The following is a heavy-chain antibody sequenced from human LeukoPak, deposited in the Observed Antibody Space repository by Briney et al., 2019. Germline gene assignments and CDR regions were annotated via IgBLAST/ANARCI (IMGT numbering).Heavy chain of an antibody. D-gene: IGHD5-18*01. J-gene: IGHJ4*02. CDR3: ARALDTTMVTDY. Sequence: ASVKVSCKASGYTFTGYYMHWVRQAPGQGLEWMGWINTNSGGTKYAQKFQGRVTMTRDTSISTAYMDLSRLRSDDTAVYYCARALDTTMVTDYWGQGTLVTVSS. CDR2: INTNSGGT. CDR1: GYTFTGYY. V-gene: IGHV1-2*02.